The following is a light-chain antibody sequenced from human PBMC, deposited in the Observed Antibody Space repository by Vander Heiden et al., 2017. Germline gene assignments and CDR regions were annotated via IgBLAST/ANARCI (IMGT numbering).Light chain of an antibody. Sequence: QSALTQPASVSGSPGPSITIFCTGTSSDVGGYNYVSWYQQHPGKAPKLMIYEVSNRPSGVSNRFSGSKSGNTASLTISGLQAEDEADYYCSSYTSSSTLEGVFGTGTKVTVL. V-gene: IGLV2-14*01. CDR1: SSDVGGYNY. J-gene: IGLJ1*01. CDR3: SSYTSSSTLEGV. CDR2: EVS.